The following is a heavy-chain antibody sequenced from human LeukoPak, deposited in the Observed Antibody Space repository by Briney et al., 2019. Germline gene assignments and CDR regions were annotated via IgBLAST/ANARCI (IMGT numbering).Heavy chain of an antibody. CDR1: GFTFSSYA. J-gene: IGHJ4*02. CDR3: AKERSGYLAY. CDR2: ISYDGSNK. V-gene: IGHV3-30*18. D-gene: IGHD3-3*01. Sequence: PGGSLRLSCAASGFTFSSYAMNWVRQAPGKGLEWVAVISYDGSNKYYADSVNGRFTISRDNSKNTLYLQMNNLRGEDTAVYYCAKERSGYLAYWGQGSLLTVPS.